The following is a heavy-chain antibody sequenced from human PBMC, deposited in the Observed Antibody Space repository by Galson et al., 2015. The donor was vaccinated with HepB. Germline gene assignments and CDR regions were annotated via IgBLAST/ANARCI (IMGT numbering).Heavy chain of an antibody. Sequence: SLRLSCAASGFTFSSYAMHWVRQAPGKGLEWVAVISYDGSNKYYADSVKGRFTISRDNSKNTLYLQMNSLRAEDKAVYYCARDVTRCYDFWSGLSCGMAVWGQGTTVTLSS. CDR3: ARDVTRCYDFWSGLSCGMAV. CDR2: ISYDGSNK. D-gene: IGHD3-3*01. V-gene: IGHV3-30-3*01. CDR1: GFTFSSYA. J-gene: IGHJ6*01.